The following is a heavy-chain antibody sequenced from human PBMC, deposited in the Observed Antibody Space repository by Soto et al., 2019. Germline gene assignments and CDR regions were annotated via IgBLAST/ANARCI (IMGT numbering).Heavy chain of an antibody. J-gene: IGHJ2*01. CDR2: ISGSGGST. V-gene: IGHV3-23*01. CDR3: AKDNGITIFGVVNDWYFDL. D-gene: IGHD3-3*01. CDR1: GFTFSSYA. Sequence: GGSLRLSCAASGFTFSSYAMSWVRQAPGKGLEWVSAISGSGGSTYHADSVKGRFTISRDNSKNTLYLQMNSLRAEDTAVYYCAKDNGITIFGVVNDWYFDLWGRGTLVTVSS.